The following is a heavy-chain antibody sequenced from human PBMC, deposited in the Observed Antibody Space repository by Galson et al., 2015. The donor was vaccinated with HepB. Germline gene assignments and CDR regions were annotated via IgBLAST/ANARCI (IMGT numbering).Heavy chain of an antibody. V-gene: IGHV3-49*03. D-gene: IGHD3-3*01. CDR1: GFNFFDYD. Sequence: SLRLSCAGSGFNFFDYDINWFRQAPGKGLEGIGFMRSEPFGGTTNYAASVKGRLSISRDNSKTVAYLQIDSLKPEDTGVYFCSRKLDFGNYFDSWGQGTQVTVSS. CDR2: MRSEPFGGTT. CDR3: SRKLDFGNYFDS. J-gene: IGHJ4*02.